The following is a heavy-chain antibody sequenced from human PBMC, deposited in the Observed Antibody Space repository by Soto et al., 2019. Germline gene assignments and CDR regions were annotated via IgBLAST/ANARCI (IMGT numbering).Heavy chain of an antibody. CDR1: GGSISSYY. CDR2: IFYSGST. Sequence: SETLSLTCTVSGGSISSYYWSWIRQPPGKGLEWIGYIFYSGSTNYNPSLKSRLTISVDTSKNQVSLKLNSVTAADTAVYYCARGATTKLDYWGQGILVTVSS. J-gene: IGHJ4*02. D-gene: IGHD1-1*01. CDR3: ARGATTKLDY. V-gene: IGHV4-59*01.